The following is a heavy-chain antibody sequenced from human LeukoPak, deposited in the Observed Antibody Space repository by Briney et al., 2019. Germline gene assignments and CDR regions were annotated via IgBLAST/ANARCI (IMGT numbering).Heavy chain of an antibody. CDR3: ARERTCGASSCVAYYFDS. D-gene: IGHD2-2*01. CDR1: GVTFSNAG. Sequence: GGSLRLSCAGSGVTFSNAGMDGVRQAPGQGLEWVSSISASSTYIYYADSVKGRFTISRDNAKSSLYLQMDSLRAEDTAVYYCARERTCGASSCVAYYFDSWGQGTLVTVSS. V-gene: IGHV3-21*01. CDR2: ISASSTYI. J-gene: IGHJ4*02.